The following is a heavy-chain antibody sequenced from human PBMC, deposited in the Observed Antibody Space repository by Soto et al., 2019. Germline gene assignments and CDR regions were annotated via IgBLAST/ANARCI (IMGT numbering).Heavy chain of an antibody. Sequence: ASVKVSCKASGYTFASYDINWVRQATGQGLEWMGWMNPNSGNTGYAQKFQGRVTMTRNTSISTAYMELSSLRSEDTAVYYCAKNPGYYYDSTGYHFDYWGQGTLVTVSS. D-gene: IGHD3-22*01. CDR3: AKNPGYYYDSTGYHFDY. V-gene: IGHV1-8*01. J-gene: IGHJ4*02. CDR1: GYTFASYD. CDR2: MNPNSGNT.